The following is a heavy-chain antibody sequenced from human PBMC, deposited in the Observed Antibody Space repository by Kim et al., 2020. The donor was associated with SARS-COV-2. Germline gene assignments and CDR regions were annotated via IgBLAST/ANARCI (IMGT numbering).Heavy chain of an antibody. CDR2: ISAYNGNT. CDR3: ARDTTGYSSSWYGSDY. Sequence: ASVKVSCKASGCTFTSYGISWVRQAPGQGLEWMGWISAYNGNTNYAQKLQGRVTMTTDTSTSTAYMELRSLRSDDTAVYYCARDTTGYSSSWYGSDYWGQGTLVTISS. D-gene: IGHD6-13*01. V-gene: IGHV1-18*04. CDR1: GCTFTSYG. J-gene: IGHJ4*02.